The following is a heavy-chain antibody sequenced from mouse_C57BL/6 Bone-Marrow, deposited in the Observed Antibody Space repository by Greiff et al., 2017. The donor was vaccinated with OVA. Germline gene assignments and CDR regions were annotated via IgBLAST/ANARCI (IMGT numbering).Heavy chain of an antibody. CDR2: IDPANDNT. D-gene: IGHD1-1*01. V-gene: IGHV14-3*01. J-gene: IGHJ4*01. Sequence: VQLQQSVAELVRPGASVKLSCTASGFNIKNTYMHWVMQRPEQGMRWIGRIDPANDNTKYAPKFQGKATMTADTSSNTAYLQLSSLSSEDTAVYCCARGNFGSSFYAMDYWGQGTSVTVSS. CDR3: ARGNFGSSFYAMDY. CDR1: GFNIKNTY.